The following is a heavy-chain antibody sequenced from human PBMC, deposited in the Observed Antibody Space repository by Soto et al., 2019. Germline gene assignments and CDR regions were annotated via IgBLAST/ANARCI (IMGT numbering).Heavy chain of an antibody. V-gene: IGHV4-61*08. J-gene: IGHJ4*02. CDR1: GGSISSGGYY. CDR3: ARETGAVTTYPGYFDY. D-gene: IGHD4-17*01. CDR2: IYYSGST. Sequence: SETLSLTCTVSGGSISSGGYYWSWIRQHPGKGLEWIGYIYYSGSTNYNPSLKSRVTISVDTSKNQFSLKLSSVTAADTAVYYCARETGAVTTYPGYFDYWGQGTLVTVSS.